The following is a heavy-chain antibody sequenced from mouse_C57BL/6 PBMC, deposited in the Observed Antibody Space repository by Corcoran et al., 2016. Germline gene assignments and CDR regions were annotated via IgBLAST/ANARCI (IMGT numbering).Heavy chain of an antibody. D-gene: IGHD1-3*01. J-gene: IGHJ2*01. Sequence: QIQLVQSGPELKKPGEPVKISCKASGYTFTTYGMSWVKQAPGKGLKWRGWINTYSGVPTYADDFKGRFAFSLETSASTAYLQINSLKNEDTATYFCARRKSGYVDYWGQGTTLTVSS. CDR1: GYTFTTYG. CDR3: ARRKSGYVDY. CDR2: INTYSGVP. V-gene: IGHV9-3*01.